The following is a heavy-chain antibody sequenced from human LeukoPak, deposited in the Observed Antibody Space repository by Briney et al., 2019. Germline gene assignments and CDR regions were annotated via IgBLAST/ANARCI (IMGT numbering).Heavy chain of an antibody. D-gene: IGHD5-12*01. J-gene: IGHJ4*02. Sequence: SETLSLTCAVYGGSFSGYYWSWIRQPPGKGLEWIGEINHSGSTNYNPSLKSRVTISVDTSKSQFSLKLSSVTAADTAVYYCARGLSSGYDDYWGQGTLVTVSS. CDR1: GGSFSGYY. CDR3: ARGLSSGYDDY. CDR2: INHSGST. V-gene: IGHV4-34*01.